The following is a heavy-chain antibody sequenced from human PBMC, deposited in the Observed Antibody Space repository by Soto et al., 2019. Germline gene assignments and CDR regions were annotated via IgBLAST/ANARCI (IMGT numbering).Heavy chain of an antibody. Sequence: GGSLRLSCAASGFTFSNYAMMWVRQAPGKGLEWVSTISGSGYNTYYADSVKGRFTISRDNAKNTLYLQMNSLRAEDTAVYYCAKYSSPSRQDVMDVWGQGTTVTVSS. J-gene: IGHJ6*02. D-gene: IGHD6-6*01. CDR3: AKYSSPSRQDVMDV. CDR1: GFTFSNYA. CDR2: ISGSGYNT. V-gene: IGHV3-23*01.